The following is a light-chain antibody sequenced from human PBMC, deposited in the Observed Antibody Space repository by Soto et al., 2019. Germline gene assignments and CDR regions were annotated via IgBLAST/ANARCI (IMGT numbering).Light chain of an antibody. V-gene: IGKV3-11*01. CDR2: DAS. CDR3: QQRSNWPT. CDR1: QSVSSY. Sequence: EIVLTQSKATLSLSPGERATLSCRASQSVSSYLAWYQQKPGQAPRLLIYDASNRATGIPARFSGSGSGTDFTLTVCSLEPEDFAVYYCQQRSNWPTFGQGTKVDIK. J-gene: IGKJ1*01.